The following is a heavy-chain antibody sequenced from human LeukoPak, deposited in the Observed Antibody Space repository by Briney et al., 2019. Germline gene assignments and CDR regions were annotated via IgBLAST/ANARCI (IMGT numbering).Heavy chain of an antibody. Sequence: SETLSLTCTFSGGSISSYYWSWIRQPPGKGLEWIGYISYSGSTKYNPSFKSRVTISVDTSKNQFSLKLSSVTAADTAVYYCASESAAGIFDYGGQGTLVTVSS. CDR1: GGSISSYY. CDR3: ASESAAGIFDY. D-gene: IGHD6-13*01. V-gene: IGHV4-59*01. CDR2: ISYSGST. J-gene: IGHJ4*02.